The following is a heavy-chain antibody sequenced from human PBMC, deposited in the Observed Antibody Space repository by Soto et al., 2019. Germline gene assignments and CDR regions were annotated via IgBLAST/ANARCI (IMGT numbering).Heavy chain of an antibody. Sequence: EVQLLESGGGLVQPGGSLRLSCAASGFTSSNYAMSGVRRAPGKGLEWVSAISGSGGSTYYADSVKGRFTISRDNSKNTLYLQMNSLRAEDTAVYYCARRSCGWYFDYWGQGTLVTVSS. V-gene: IGHV3-23*01. CDR2: ISGSGGST. J-gene: IGHJ4*02. CDR1: GFTSSNYA. CDR3: ARRSCGWYFDY. D-gene: IGHD6-19*01.